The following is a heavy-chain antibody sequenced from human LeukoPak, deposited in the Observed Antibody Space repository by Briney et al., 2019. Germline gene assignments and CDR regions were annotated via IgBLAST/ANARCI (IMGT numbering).Heavy chain of an antibody. J-gene: IGHJ4*02. D-gene: IGHD6-13*01. CDR3: ARLTPIALDY. Sequence: GESLKIPRKGSGYSLTSYWIGWVRQMPGKGLEWMGIIYPGDSDTRYSPSFQGQVTIAADKSISTAYLQWSSVKASDTAMYYCARLTPIALDYWGQGTLVTVSS. CDR2: IYPGDSDT. CDR1: GYSLTSYW. V-gene: IGHV5-51*01.